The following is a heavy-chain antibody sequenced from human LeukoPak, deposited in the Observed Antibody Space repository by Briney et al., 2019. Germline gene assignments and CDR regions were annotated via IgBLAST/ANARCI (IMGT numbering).Heavy chain of an antibody. V-gene: IGHV3-48*04. CDR2: ISSSSSTI. D-gene: IGHD3-10*01. J-gene: IGHJ6*03. CDR3: ASSAWSYYYYMDV. CDR1: GFTFSSYS. Sequence: GGSLRLSCAASGFTFSSYSMNWVRQAPGKGLEWVSYISSSSSTIYYADSVKGRFTISRDNAKNSLYLQMNSLRAEDTAVYHCASSAWSYYYYMDVWGKGTTVTVSS.